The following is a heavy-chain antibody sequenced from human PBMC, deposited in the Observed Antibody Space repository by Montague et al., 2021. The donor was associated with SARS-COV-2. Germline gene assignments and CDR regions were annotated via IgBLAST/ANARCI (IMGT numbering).Heavy chain of an antibody. CDR2: INQSGST. D-gene: IGHD3-22*01. CDR1: GGSFSGYY. Sequence: SETLSLTCAVYGGSFSGYYWSWIRQPPGKGLEWIGEINQSGSTNYNPSLKRRVTLSVDTSKKQFSLKLSSLTAADTALYYCARVAGGYYHDSSAYFDYWGQGSLVTVSS. J-gene: IGHJ4*02. V-gene: IGHV4-34*01. CDR3: ARVAGGYYHDSSAYFDY.